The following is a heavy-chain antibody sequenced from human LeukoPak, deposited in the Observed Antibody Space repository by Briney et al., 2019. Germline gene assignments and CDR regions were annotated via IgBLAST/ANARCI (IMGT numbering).Heavy chain of an antibody. CDR2: INPNSGGT. D-gene: IGHD3-22*01. CDR3: ARDLGSGYSLYYFDY. Sequence: ASVKVSCKASGYTFTGYYMHWVRQAPGQGLEWMGWINPNSGGTNYAQKFQGRVTMTRDTSISTAYMELSRLRSDDTAVYYCARDLGSGYSLYYFDYWGQGTLVTVSS. CDR1: GYTFTGYY. V-gene: IGHV1-2*02. J-gene: IGHJ4*02.